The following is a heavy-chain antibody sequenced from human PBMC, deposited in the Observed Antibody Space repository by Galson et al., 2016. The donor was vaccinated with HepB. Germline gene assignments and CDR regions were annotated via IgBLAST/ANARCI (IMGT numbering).Heavy chain of an antibody. CDR3: ARGMVRGIIPQWFDP. CDR2: IYYSGST. D-gene: IGHD3-10*01. CDR1: GGSVSSGNYY. J-gene: IGHJ5*02. Sequence: SETLSLTCTVSGGSVSSGNYYWSWIRQSPGKGLEWIGYIYYSGSTTYNPSLKSRVTISVDTSKSQFSLKLRSVTAADTAMYFCARGMVRGIIPQWFDPWGRGILVTVSS. V-gene: IGHV4-61*01.